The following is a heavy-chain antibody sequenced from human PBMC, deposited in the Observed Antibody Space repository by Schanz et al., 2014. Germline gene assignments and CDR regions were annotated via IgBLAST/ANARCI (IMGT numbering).Heavy chain of an antibody. CDR2: ISSTSSYI. J-gene: IGHJ4*02. D-gene: IGHD6-6*01. Sequence: EVQLVESGGGMVQPGGSLRLSCAASGFTFSDHYMDWVRQAPGKGLEWVSSISSTSSYIFYADSVKGRFTISRDNAKNSLYLQMNSLRAEDTAVYYCVPMSIAAQWGQGTLVTVSS. CDR1: GFTFSDHY. V-gene: IGHV3-21*01. CDR3: VPMSIAAQ.